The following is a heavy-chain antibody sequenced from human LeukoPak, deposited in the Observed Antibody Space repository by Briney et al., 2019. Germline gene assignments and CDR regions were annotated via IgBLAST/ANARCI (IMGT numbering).Heavy chain of an antibody. CDR1: AFTFSLYD. Sequence: GGSLRLSCVVSAFTFSLYDMNWVRQAPGKGLEWVSTVGANGVSTYYADSVKGRFTISRDNSKNTLYLQMSSLRAEDTALYYCAKLPENGDRYYWGQGTLVSVSS. D-gene: IGHD4-17*01. V-gene: IGHV3-23*01. CDR3: AKLPENGDRYY. CDR2: VGANGVST. J-gene: IGHJ4*02.